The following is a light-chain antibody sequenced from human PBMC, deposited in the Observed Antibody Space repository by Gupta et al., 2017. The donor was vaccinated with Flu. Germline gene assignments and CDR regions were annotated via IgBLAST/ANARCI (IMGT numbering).Light chain of an antibody. CDR1: ALPKKY. V-gene: IGLV3-10*01. CDR2: EDR. J-gene: IGLJ3*02. CDR3: YSTDTSGNHRV. Sequence: SYELTQPPSVSVSPGPTARITCSGDALPKKYAYWYQQKSGQAPVLIIYEDRKRPSGIPERFSGSSSGTMATLTISGAQVEDEADYYCYSTDTSGNHRVFGGGTNLTVL.